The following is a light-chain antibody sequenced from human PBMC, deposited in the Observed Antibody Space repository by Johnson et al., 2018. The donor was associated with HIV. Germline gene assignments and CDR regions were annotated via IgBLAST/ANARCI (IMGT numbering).Light chain of an antibody. J-gene: IGLJ1*01. CDR3: GIWDADLSPLYV. V-gene: IGLV1-51*02. CDR1: SSDIGKNY. CDR2: EDN. Sequence: QAVLTQPPSVSAAPGQKVTISCSGSSSDIGKNYVSWYQQLPGTAPKLLIYEDNKRPSGIPDRFSGSKSGATATLGITGLQPGDEADYYCGIWDADLSPLYVFGTGTTITGL.